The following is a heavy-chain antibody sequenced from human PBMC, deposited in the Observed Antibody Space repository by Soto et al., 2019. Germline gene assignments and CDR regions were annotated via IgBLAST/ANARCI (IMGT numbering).Heavy chain of an antibody. J-gene: IGHJ4*02. CDR2: VWNDGINK. CDR1: GFTFSSYG. CDR3: ARCRYSSGWYGEY. D-gene: IGHD6-19*01. V-gene: IGHV3-33*01. Sequence: QVQLVESGGGVVQPGRSLRLSCAASGFTFSSYGMHWVRQAPGKGLKWVAVVWNDGINKYYADSAKGRFTISRDNSENTLYLQMNSLRAEDTAVYYCARCRYSSGWYGEYWGQGTLVTVSS.